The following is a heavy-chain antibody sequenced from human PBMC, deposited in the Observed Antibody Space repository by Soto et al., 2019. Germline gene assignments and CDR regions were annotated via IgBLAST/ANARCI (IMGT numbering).Heavy chain of an antibody. D-gene: IGHD3-9*01. J-gene: IGHJ6*02. CDR3: ARSPRGEDYDILTGYYYYYGMDV. CDR1: GGTFSSYA. V-gene: IGHV1-69*04. CDR2: IIPILGIA. Sequence: ASVKVSCKASGGTFSSYAISWVRQAPGQGLEWMGRIIPILGIANYAQKFQGRVTITADKSTSTAYMELSSLRSEDTAVYYCARSPRGEDYDILTGYYYYYGMDVWGQGTTVTVSS.